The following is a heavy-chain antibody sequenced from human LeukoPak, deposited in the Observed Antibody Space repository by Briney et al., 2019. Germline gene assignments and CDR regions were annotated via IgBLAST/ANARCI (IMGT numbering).Heavy chain of an antibody. CDR2: ISQDGREQ. V-gene: IGHV3-7*04. CDR1: GFTFSDYW. Sequence: GGSLRLSCAASGFTFSDYWMSWVRQAPGQGLGWVAKISQDGREQRFVDSVKGRFTISRDNAKNLLFLRMDSLRAEDTAVYYCAGGALDYWGPGTLVTVSS. CDR3: AGGALDY. J-gene: IGHJ4*02.